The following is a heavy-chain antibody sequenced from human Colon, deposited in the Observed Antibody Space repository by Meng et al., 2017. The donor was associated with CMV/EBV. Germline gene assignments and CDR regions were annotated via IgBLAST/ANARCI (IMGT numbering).Heavy chain of an antibody. V-gene: IGHV3-74*01. CDR2: ISSDGGTT. CDR1: VLTFTNSW. Sequence: VEAGGSVVPPGGSRRLPCGASVLTFTNSWMHWVHQGPWKGPVWVSRISSDGGTTSYAESVKCRFTISRDNAKKTLYLQMNSLRVEDTVVYYCARGVGESLGWEMGYWCQETLVTVSS. J-gene: IGHJ4*02. D-gene: IGHD1-26*01. CDR3: ARGVGESLGWEMGY.